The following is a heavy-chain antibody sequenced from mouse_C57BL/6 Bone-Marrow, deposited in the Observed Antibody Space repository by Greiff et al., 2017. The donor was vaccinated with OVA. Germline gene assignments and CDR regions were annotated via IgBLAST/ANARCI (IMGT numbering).Heavy chain of an antibody. CDR3: ARRGWIYYGNYDWYFDV. Sequence: EVNVVESGGGLVQPGGSLKLSCAASGFTFSDYGMAWVRQAPRKGPEWVAFISNLAYSIYYADTVTGRFTISRENAKNTLYLEMSSRRSEDTAMYYCARRGWIYYGNYDWYFDVWGTGTTVTVSS. J-gene: IGHJ1*03. CDR2: ISNLAYSI. V-gene: IGHV5-15*01. CDR1: GFTFSDYG. D-gene: IGHD2-1*01.